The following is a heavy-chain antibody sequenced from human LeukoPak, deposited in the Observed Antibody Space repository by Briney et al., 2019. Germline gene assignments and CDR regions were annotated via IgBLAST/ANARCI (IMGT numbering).Heavy chain of an antibody. CDR3: ATDALGHYYDSSGYYPTWDY. CDR1: GYTLTELS. Sequence: GASVKVSCKVSGYTLTELSMHWVRQAPGKGLERMGGFDPEDGETIYAQKFQGRVTMTEDTSTDTAYMELSSLRSEDTAVYYCATDALGHYYDSSGYYPTWDYWGQGTLVTASS. D-gene: IGHD3-22*01. J-gene: IGHJ4*02. CDR2: FDPEDGET. V-gene: IGHV1-24*01.